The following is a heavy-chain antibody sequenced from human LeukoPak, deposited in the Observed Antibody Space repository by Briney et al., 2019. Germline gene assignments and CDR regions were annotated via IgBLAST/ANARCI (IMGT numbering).Heavy chain of an antibody. D-gene: IGHD5-18*01. J-gene: IGHJ4*02. CDR3: ARERKRYSYGLFDY. V-gene: IGHV1-2*02. Sequence: ASVKVSCKASGYTFTGYYMHWVRQAPGQGLEWMGWINPNSGGTDYAQKFQGRVTMTRDTSISTAYMELSRLRSDDTAVYYCARERKRYSYGLFDYWGQGTLVTVSS. CDR2: INPNSGGT. CDR1: GYTFTGYY.